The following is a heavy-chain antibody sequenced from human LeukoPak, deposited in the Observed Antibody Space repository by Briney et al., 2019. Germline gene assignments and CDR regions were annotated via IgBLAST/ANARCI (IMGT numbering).Heavy chain of an antibody. J-gene: IGHJ4*02. V-gene: IGHV3-23*01. Sequence: PGGSLRLSCAASGFTFSSYAMSWVRQAPGKGLEWVSAISGSGGSTYYADSVKGRFTISRDNSKNTLYLQMNSLRAEDTAVYYCANPELSYYHEVRHYWGQGTLVTVSS. CDR1: GFTFSSYA. CDR2: ISGSGGST. D-gene: IGHD3-22*01. CDR3: ANPELSYYHEVRHY.